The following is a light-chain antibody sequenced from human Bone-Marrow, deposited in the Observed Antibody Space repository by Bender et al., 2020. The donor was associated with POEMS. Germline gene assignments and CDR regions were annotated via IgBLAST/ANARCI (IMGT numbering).Light chain of an antibody. Sequence: QSDLTQPASVSGSPGQSITISCTGTISDVSGNDYVSWYQQHPGKAPKLIFYDAVNLSSGVSYRFSGSSSGDTASLTISGLLGEDEADYYCCSYAGNAAPNWVFGGGTKLTVL. CDR1: ISDVSGNDY. CDR2: DAV. CDR3: CSYAGNAAPNWV. V-gene: IGLV2-14*01. J-gene: IGLJ3*02.